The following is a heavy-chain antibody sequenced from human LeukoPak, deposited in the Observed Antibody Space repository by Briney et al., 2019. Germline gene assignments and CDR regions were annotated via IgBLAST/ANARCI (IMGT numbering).Heavy chain of an antibody. D-gene: IGHD3-22*01. V-gene: IGHV4-4*08. Sequence: PSETLSLTCAVYGGSFSGYYWSWIRQPPGKGLEWIGYVYSSGSTKYNPSLKSRVTISVDTSTNHFSLKLSSVTAADTALYYCARDGDLWTTSDYYSWNGFDIWGQGTMVTVSS. J-gene: IGHJ3*02. CDR2: VYSSGST. CDR1: GGSFSGYY. CDR3: ARDGDLWTTSDYYSWNGFDI.